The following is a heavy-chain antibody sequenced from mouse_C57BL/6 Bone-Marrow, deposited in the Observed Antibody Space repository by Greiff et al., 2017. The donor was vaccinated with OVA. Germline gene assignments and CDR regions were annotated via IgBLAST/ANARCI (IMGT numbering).Heavy chain of an antibody. CDR1: GFSFNTYA. CDR2: IRSKSNNYAT. V-gene: IGHV10-1*01. J-gene: IGHJ3*01. D-gene: IGHD2-5*01. CDR3: VRHGPYSNLFAY. Sequence: EVKLEESGGGLVQPKGSLKLSCAASGFSFNTYAMNWVRQAPGKGLEWVARIRSKSNNYATYYADSVKDRFTISRDDSESMLYLQMNNLKTEDTAMYYCVRHGPYSNLFAYWGQGTLVTVSA.